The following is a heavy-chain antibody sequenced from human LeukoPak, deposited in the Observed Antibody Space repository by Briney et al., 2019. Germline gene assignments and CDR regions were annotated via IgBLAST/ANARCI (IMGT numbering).Heavy chain of an antibody. V-gene: IGHV1-18*04. CDR1: GFTFTGYY. D-gene: IGHD6-19*01. CDR2: ISAYNGNT. J-gene: IGHJ4*02. Sequence: ASVKVSCKASGFTFTGYYIHWVRQAPGQGLEWMGWISAYNGNTNYAQKLQGRVTMTTDTSTSTAYMELRSLRSDDTAVYYCARDLAVAGSPSGYWGQGTLVTVSS. CDR3: ARDLAVAGSPSGY.